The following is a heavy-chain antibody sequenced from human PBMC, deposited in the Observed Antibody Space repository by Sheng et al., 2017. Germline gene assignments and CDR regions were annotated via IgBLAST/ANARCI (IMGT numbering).Heavy chain of an antibody. CDR2: IYHSGST. CDR1: GYSISSGYY. Sequence: QVQLQESGPGLVKPSETLSLTCTVSGYSISSGYYWGWIRQPPGKGLEWIGSIYHSGSTYYNPSLKSRVTISVDTSKNQFSLKLSSVTAADTAVYYCARGSGSYLVYYYYYMDVWGQGDHGSPSP. CDR3: ARGSGSYLVYYYYYMDV. D-gene: IGHD1-26*01. V-gene: IGHV4-38-2*02. J-gene: IGHJ6*03.